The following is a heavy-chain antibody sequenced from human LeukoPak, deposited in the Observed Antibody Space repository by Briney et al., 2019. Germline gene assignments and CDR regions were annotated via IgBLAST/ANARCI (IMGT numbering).Heavy chain of an antibody. Sequence: SQTLSLTCAVSGDSVSSNRAAWNWIRQSPSRGLEWLGRTYYRSKWSSDYAVSVKSRITINPDTSRNQFSLQLNSVTPDDTAMYYCARSIAAAARGFDTWGQGTMVTVSS. CDR1: GDSVSSNRAA. CDR3: ARSIAAAARGFDT. D-gene: IGHD6-13*01. CDR2: TYYRSKWSS. J-gene: IGHJ3*02. V-gene: IGHV6-1*01.